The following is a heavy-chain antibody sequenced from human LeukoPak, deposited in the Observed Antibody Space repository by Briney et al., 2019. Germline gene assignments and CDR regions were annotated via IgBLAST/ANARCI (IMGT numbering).Heavy chain of an antibody. CDR3: AREAPWNLITFEGAHSDY. D-gene: IGHD3-16*01. Sequence: PSETLSLTCSVSGGSISSSNFHWGWIRQAPGKGLDWIGNIFYSGRTSYNPSLKSRVTISIDAPKNQFSLKLSSVTAADTAMYYCAREAPWNLITFEGAHSDYWGRGMLVTVSS. J-gene: IGHJ4*02. V-gene: IGHV4-39*07. CDR1: GGSISSSNFH. CDR2: IFYSGRT.